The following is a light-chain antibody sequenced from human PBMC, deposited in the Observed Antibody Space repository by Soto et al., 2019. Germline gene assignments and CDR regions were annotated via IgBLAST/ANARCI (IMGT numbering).Light chain of an antibody. CDR2: VTS. V-gene: IGKV1D-12*01. Sequence: DIQMTQSPSSVSASVGDRVTITCRASQGISSWLAWYQQKPGKAPKLLIYVTSNLQGGVPSRFSSSGSGTDFTLTLVSLQPEDLPTYYCPQSYRFPVTFGQGTRLEIQ. CDR1: QGISSW. CDR3: PQSYRFPVT. J-gene: IGKJ5*01.